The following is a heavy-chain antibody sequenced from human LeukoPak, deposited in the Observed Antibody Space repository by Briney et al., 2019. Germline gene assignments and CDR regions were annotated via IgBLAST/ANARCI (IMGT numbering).Heavy chain of an antibody. D-gene: IGHD3-9*01. Sequence: ASVKVSCKASGYTFTSYAMNWVRQAPGQGLEWMGWINTNTGNPTYAQGFTGRFVFSLDTSVSTAYLQISSLKAEDTAVYYCARLPYYDILTGYNNWFDPWGQGTLVTVSS. CDR3: ARLPYYDILTGYNNWFDP. J-gene: IGHJ5*02. CDR2: INTNTGNP. CDR1: GYTFTSYA. V-gene: IGHV7-4-1*02.